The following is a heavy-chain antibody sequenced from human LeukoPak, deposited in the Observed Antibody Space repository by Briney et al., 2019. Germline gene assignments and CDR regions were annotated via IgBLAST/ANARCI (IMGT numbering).Heavy chain of an antibody. V-gene: IGHV3-23*01. CDR1: GFTFSSYA. CDR2: ISGSGGST. J-gene: IGHJ4*02. D-gene: IGHD1-26*01. CDR3: AKVHRTSSWETFDY. Sequence: GGSLSLSCPAAGFTFSSYATSWVRQAPGHGRDWVSAISGSGGSTYYADSVKGRFTISRDNSKNTLYLQMNSLRAEDTAVYYCAKVHRTSSWETFDYWGQGTLVTVSS.